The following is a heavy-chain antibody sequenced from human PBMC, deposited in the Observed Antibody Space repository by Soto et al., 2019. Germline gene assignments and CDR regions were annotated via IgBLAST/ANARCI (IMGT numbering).Heavy chain of an antibody. CDR2: IKSKTAGGTT. CDR3: TTGYLTTYTRAEDH. J-gene: IGHJ4*02. Sequence: GGSLRLSCAASGFTFHTAWLSWFRQPPGKGLEWVGRIKSKTAGGTTQDAAPVKDRFTISRDDSKNTLYLQMNSLKTEDTAVYYCTTGYLTTYTRAEDHWGQGTLVTVSS. CDR1: GFTFHTAW. V-gene: IGHV3-15*01. D-gene: IGHD2-2*02.